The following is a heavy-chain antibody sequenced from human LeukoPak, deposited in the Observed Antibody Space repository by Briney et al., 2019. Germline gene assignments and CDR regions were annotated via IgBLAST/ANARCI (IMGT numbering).Heavy chain of an antibody. V-gene: IGHV3-73*01. CDR2: IRSKANSYAT. D-gene: IGHD5-18*01. J-gene: IGHJ4*02. Sequence: GGSLRLSCAASGFTFSRSAMHWVRQASGKGLEWVGRIRSKANSYATAYAASVKGRFTISRDDSKNPAYLQMNSLKTEDTAVYYCTGDGRYSYGYKAFNYWGQGTLVTVSS. CDR3: TGDGRYSYGYKAFNY. CDR1: GFTFSRSA.